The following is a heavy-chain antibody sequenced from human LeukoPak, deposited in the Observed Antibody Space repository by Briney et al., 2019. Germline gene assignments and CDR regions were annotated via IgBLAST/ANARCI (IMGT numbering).Heavy chain of an antibody. D-gene: IGHD4-17*01. CDR3: ARGEGYMTTVTTCAFDI. CDR1: GSTISSGGYY. J-gene: IGHJ3*02. CDR2: IYYSGST. V-gene: IGHV4-31*03. Sequence: SQTLSLTCTVSGSTISSGGYYWSWIRQHPGKGLEWIGYIYYSGSTYYNPSLKSRVTISVDTSKNQFSLKLSSVTAADTAVYYCARGEGYMTTVTTCAFDIWGQGTMVTVSS.